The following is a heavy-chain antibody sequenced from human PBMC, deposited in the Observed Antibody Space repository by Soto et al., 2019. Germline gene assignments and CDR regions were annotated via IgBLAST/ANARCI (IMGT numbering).Heavy chain of an antibody. D-gene: IGHD3-10*01. CDR1: GCSISSYY. CDR2: INQSGST. Sequence: PSVIQSHTCPVSGCSISSYYLSLISKTTGRGLEWIGEINQSGSTTYNPSLKSRVTMSVGASKKQFSLNVTSVTAADTAIYYCARGPLMSYYYGPGSRDRGYFDFRGQASLVTVSS. J-gene: IGHJ4*02. V-gene: IGHV4-34*01. CDR3: ARGPLMSYYYGPGSRDRGYFDF.